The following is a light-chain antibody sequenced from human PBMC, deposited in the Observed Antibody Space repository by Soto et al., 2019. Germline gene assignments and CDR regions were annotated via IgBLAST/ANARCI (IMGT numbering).Light chain of an antibody. Sequence: QSVLTQPRSVSGSPGQSVTMSCTGTNSDVDGYKYVSWYQHHPGKAPKLMIYDVTKRPSGVPDRFSGSGSGNTASLTISGLQAEDEADYYCCSYAGTYTFVVFGGGTKLTVL. J-gene: IGLJ2*01. CDR3: CSYAGTYTFVV. V-gene: IGLV2-11*01. CDR2: DVT. CDR1: NSDVDGYKY.